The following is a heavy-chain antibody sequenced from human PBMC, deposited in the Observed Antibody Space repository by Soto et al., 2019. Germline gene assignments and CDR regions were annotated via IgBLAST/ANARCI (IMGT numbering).Heavy chain of an antibody. D-gene: IGHD2-8*01. J-gene: IGHJ4*02. V-gene: IGHV4-59*01. Sequence: SETLSLTCTVSGGSISSYYWSWIRQPPGKGLEWIGYIYYSGSTNYNPSLKSRVTISVDTSKNQFSLKLSPVTAADTAVYYCARGSGRLSDYWGQGTLVTVSS. CDR1: GGSISSYY. CDR2: IYYSGST. CDR3: ARGSGRLSDY.